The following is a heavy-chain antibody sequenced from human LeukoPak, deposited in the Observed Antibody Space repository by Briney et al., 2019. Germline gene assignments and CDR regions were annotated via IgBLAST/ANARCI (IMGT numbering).Heavy chain of an antibody. CDR3: AKDLWFGELSHGMAV. J-gene: IGHJ6*02. CDR1: GFTFSSYG. D-gene: IGHD3-10*01. V-gene: IGHV3-30*18. Sequence: GGSLRLSCAASGFTFSSYGMHWVRQAPGKGLEWVAVISYDGNNKYYADSVKGRFTISRDNSKNTLYLQMNSLRAEDTAVYYCAKDLWFGELSHGMAVWGQGTTVTVSS. CDR2: ISYDGNNK.